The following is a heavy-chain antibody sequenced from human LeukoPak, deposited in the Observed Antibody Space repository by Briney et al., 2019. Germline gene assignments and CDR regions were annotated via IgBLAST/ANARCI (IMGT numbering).Heavy chain of an antibody. Sequence: SGTLSLTCAVSGGSISSSNWWSWVRQPPGKGLEWIGYIYYSGSTNYNPSLKSRVTISVDTSKNQFSLKLSSVTAADTAVYYCARTVLYYFDYWGQGTLVTVSS. V-gene: IGHV4-4*02. CDR3: ARTVLYYFDY. CDR1: GGSISSSNW. J-gene: IGHJ4*02. D-gene: IGHD2-8*02. CDR2: IYYSGST.